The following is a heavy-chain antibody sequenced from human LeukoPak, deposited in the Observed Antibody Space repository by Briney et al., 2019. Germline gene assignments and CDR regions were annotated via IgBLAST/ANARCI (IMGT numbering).Heavy chain of an antibody. CDR1: GFTFNKHA. CDR2: TIGSGAST. CDR3: ARGGAAGWGTFDV. D-gene: IGHD3-16*01. V-gene: IGHV3-23*01. Sequence: QPGGSLRLSCAASGFTFNKHAMSWVRQTPGKGLEWVSTTIGSGASTYYADSVKGRFTISRDNSKDTLFVQMNTLRAEDTALYFCARGGAAGWGTFDVWGQGTMVTVSS. J-gene: IGHJ3*01.